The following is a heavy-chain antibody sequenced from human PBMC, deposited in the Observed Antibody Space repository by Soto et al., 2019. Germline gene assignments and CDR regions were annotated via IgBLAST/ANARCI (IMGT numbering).Heavy chain of an antibody. Sequence: QVQLVQSGAEVKKPGSSVKVSCKAYGGTFSSYTIRWVRQAPGQGLEWVGRIIPIFGIANYAQKFQGRVTITADKSTSTAYMELSSLRSEDTAVYYCAIDGVRGIDYWGQGTLVTVSS. CDR2: IIPIFGIA. CDR3: AIDGVRGIDY. V-gene: IGHV1-69*08. J-gene: IGHJ4*02. CDR1: GGTFSSYT. D-gene: IGHD1-1*01.